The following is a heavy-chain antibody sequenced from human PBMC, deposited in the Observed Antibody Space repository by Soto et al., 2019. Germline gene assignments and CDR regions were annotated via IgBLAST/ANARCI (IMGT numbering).Heavy chain of an antibody. CDR1: CGSIISYY. Sequence: PSETLSLTCTFSCGSIISYYWSWIRQPPGKGLEWIGYIYYSGSTNYNPSLKSRVTISVDTSKNQFSLKLSSVTAADTAVYYCARDSKRGNIDYWGQGTLVTVSS. CDR3: ARDSKRGNIDY. D-gene: IGHD1-26*01. J-gene: IGHJ4*02. CDR2: IYYSGST. V-gene: IGHV4-59*01.